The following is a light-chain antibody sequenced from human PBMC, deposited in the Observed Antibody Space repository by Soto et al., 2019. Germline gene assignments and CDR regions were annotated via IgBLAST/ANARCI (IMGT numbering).Light chain of an antibody. CDR2: EVT. CDR1: GSDVASYDY. Sequence: QSALTQPPSASGSPGQSVTISCTGTGSDVASYDYVSWYQQHPGKAPKLIIYEVTKRPSGVHDRFSASKSGTTASLTVSGLQAEDEADYYCRSYADTNHLVFGGGTKLTVL. J-gene: IGLJ2*01. CDR3: RSYADTNHLV. V-gene: IGLV2-8*01.